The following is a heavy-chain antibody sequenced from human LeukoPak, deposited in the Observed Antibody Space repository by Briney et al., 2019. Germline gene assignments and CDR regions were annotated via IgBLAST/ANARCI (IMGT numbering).Heavy chain of an antibody. J-gene: IGHJ4*02. CDR2: LTGSGRTT. CDR1: GFTFSGCA. D-gene: IGHD4-17*01. CDR3: SKARQVSNGDYDAVDY. V-gene: IGHV3-23*01. Sequence: GGSLRLSCAACGFTFSGCAMNWVGQAPGKGLEWASALTGSGRTTYYADSVKGRFTISRDNSKNTLYLQTNSLRAEDTAIYYCSKARQVSNGDYDAVDYWGQGTLVTVSS.